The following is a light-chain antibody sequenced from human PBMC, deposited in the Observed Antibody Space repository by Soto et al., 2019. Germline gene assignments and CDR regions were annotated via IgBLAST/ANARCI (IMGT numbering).Light chain of an antibody. CDR3: QPANSFPLT. J-gene: IGKJ4*01. V-gene: IGKV1-12*01. Sequence: DIQMTQSPSSVSASVGDRVIITCRTSQGISNWLAWYQHKPGKAPNLLIYAATRLQSVVPSRFSGTGSGTDFTLTIISLQPEDLATYYCQPANSFPLTFGGGTKVEIK. CDR1: QGISNW. CDR2: AAT.